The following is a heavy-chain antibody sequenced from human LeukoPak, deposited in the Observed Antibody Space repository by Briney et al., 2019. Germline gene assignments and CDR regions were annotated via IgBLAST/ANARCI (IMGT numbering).Heavy chain of an antibody. CDR2: IKQDGSEK. CDR3: ARRGSSAWHFDY. J-gene: IGHJ4*02. D-gene: IGHD3-10*01. CDR1: RFTFSAYW. Sequence: GGSLRLSRAASRFTFSAYWLNWVRQAPGKGLEWVANIKQDGSEKYYVDSVKGRFTISRDNAKNSLYLQMNSLRVDNTAVYYCARRGSSAWHFDYWGQGTLVTVS. V-gene: IGHV3-7*01.